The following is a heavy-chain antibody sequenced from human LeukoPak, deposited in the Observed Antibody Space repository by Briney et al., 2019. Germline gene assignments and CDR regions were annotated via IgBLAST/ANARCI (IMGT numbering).Heavy chain of an antibody. D-gene: IGHD3-22*01. V-gene: IGHV3-53*05. CDR3: ARSSGYPKQYFDY. Sequence: PGGSLRLSCAASGFTVSSNYMSWVRQAPGKGLEWVSVIYSGGSTYYADSVKGRFTISRDNSKNTLYLQMNSLRAEDTAVYYCARSSGYPKQYFDYWGQGTLVTVSS. CDR2: IYSGGST. J-gene: IGHJ4*02. CDR1: GFTVSSNY.